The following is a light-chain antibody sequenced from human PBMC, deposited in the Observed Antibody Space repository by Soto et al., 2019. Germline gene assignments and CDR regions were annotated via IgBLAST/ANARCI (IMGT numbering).Light chain of an antibody. Sequence: EIVMTQSPATLSVSPGERATLSCRASQSIGLAIAWYQHKPGQAPRLLIFDASQRATGIPARFRGSGSGTDFTLSISSLEPEDFAVYYCQQRTDRPPWTFGQGTKVDIK. CDR3: QQRTDRPPWT. J-gene: IGKJ1*01. CDR2: DAS. V-gene: IGKV3-11*01. CDR1: QSIGLA.